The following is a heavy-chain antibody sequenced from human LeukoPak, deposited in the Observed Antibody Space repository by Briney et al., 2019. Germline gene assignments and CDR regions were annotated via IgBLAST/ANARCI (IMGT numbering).Heavy chain of an antibody. CDR3: ASETGIAAADTDY. CDR2: ISSSSSTI. D-gene: IGHD6-13*01. J-gene: IGHJ4*02. Sequence: PGGSLRLPCAASRFTFSSYSMNWVRQAPGKGLEWVSYISSSSSTIYYADSVKGRFTISRDNAKNSLYLQMNSLRAEDTAVYYCASETGIAAADTDYWGQGTLVTVSS. CDR1: RFTFSSYS. V-gene: IGHV3-48*01.